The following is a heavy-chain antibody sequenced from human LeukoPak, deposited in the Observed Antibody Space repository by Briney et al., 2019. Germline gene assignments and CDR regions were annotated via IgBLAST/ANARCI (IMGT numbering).Heavy chain of an antibody. Sequence: GGSLRLSCAASGFTFSSYEMNWVRQAPGKGLEWVSYISSSGSTIYYADSVKGRFTISRDNSKNTLYLQMNSLRAEDTAVYYCAKGQVTMIVVVTIDYWGQGTLVTVSS. J-gene: IGHJ4*02. CDR2: ISSSGSTI. CDR1: GFTFSSYE. CDR3: AKGQVTMIVVVTIDY. D-gene: IGHD3-22*01. V-gene: IGHV3-48*03.